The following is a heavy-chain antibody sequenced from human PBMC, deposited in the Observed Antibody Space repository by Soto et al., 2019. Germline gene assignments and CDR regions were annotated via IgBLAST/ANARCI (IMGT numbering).Heavy chain of an antibody. CDR1: GYDFNTNW. J-gene: IGHJ4*02. D-gene: IGHD3-3*01. V-gene: IGHV5-51*01. CDR3: ARLPRDCNKTSCYYADH. Sequence: GESLKISCRGSGYDFNTNWFGWVRQLPGRGLEWVWIMYPGDSDTRYNPSLQGHVTLSVDVTVSSAFLQWRSLETSDTGMYFCARLPRDCNKTSCYYADHWGQGTQVTVSS. CDR2: MYPGDSDT.